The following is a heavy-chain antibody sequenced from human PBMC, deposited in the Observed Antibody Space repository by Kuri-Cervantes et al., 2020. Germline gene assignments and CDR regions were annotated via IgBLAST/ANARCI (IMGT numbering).Heavy chain of an antibody. CDR3: AKRRDGAIDY. D-gene: IGHD3-10*01. CDR2: ITPDGGAK. V-gene: IGHV3-7*03. CDR1: GFTFSQSW. J-gene: IGHJ4*02. Sequence: GGSLRLSCAASGFTFSQSWMTWVRQAPGKGLEWVANITPDGGAKHYVASVKGRFTISRDNVHNSLYLQMNSLRAEDTAVYYCAKRRDGAIDYWGQGTLVTVSS.